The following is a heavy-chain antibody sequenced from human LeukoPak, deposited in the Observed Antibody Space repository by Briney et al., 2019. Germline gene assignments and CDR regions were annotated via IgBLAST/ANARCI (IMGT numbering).Heavy chain of an antibody. CDR1: GFTFSSYW. J-gene: IGHJ3*02. D-gene: IGHD1-14*01. CDR2: INSDGSST. CDR3: AKAVGIWDAFDI. Sequence: PGGSLRLSCAASGFTFSSYWMHWVRQAPGKGLVWVSRINSDGSSTSYADSVKGRFTISRDNSKNTLYLQMNSLRAEDTAVYYCAKAVGIWDAFDIWGQGTMVTVSS. V-gene: IGHV3-74*01.